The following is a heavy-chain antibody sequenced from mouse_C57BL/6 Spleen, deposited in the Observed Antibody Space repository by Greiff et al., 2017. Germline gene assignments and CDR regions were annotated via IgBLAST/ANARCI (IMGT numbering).Heavy chain of an antibody. V-gene: IGHV1-59*01. CDR3: ARSIFITTVVAPFAY. D-gene: IGHD1-1*01. CDR1: GYTFTSYW. CDR2: IDPSDSYT. J-gene: IGHJ3*01. Sequence: VQLQQPGAELVRPGTSVKLSCKASGYTFTSYWMHWVKQRPGQGLEWIGVIDPSDSYTNYNQKFKGKATLTVDTSSSTAYMQLSSLTSEDSAVYYCARSIFITTVVAPFAYWGQGTLVTVSA.